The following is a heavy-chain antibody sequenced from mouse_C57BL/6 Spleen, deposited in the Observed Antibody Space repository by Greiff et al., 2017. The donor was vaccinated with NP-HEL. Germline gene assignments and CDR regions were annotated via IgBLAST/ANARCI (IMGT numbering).Heavy chain of an antibody. CDR3: ARSLGGGSYWYFDV. Sequence: QVQLQQPGAELVMPGASVKLSCKASGYTFTSYWMHWVKQRPGQGLEWIGEIDPSDSYTNYNQKFKGKSTLTVDKSSSTAYMQLSSLTSEDSAVYYCARSLGGGSYWYFDVWGTGTTVTVSS. J-gene: IGHJ1*03. CDR1: GYTFTSYW. CDR2: IDPSDSYT. D-gene: IGHD1-1*02. V-gene: IGHV1-69*01.